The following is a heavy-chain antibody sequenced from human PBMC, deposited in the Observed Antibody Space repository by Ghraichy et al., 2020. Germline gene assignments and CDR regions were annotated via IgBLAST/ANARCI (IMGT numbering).Heavy chain of an antibody. CDR3: ARDLGRTGIAAAGTRGLGY. CDR1: GYTFTSYG. CDR2: ISAYNGNT. D-gene: IGHD6-13*01. J-gene: IGHJ4*02. V-gene: IGHV1-18*01. Sequence: ASVKVSCKASGYTFTSYGISWVRQAPGQGLEWMGWISAYNGNTNYAQKLQGRVTMTTDTSTSTAYMELRSLRSDDTAVYYCARDLGRTGIAAAGTRGLGYWGQGTLVTVSS.